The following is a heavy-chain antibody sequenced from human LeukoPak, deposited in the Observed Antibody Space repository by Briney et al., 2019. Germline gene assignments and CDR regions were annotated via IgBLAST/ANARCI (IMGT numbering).Heavy chain of an antibody. J-gene: IGHJ6*02. CDR2: ISYDGSNK. V-gene: IGHV3-30-3*01. CDR3: ARGPRLDYGMDV. CDR1: GFTFSSYA. Sequence: GRPLRLSCAASGFTFSSYAMHWVRQAPGKGLEWVAVISYDGSNKYYADSVKGRFTISRDNSKNTLYLQMNSLRAEDTAVYYCARGPRLDYGMDVWGQGTTVTVSS.